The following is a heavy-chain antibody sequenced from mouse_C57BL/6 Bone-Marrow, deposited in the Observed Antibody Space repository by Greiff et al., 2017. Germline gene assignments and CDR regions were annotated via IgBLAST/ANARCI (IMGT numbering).Heavy chain of an antibody. Sequence: ESGEGLVKPGGSLKLSCAASGFTFSSYAMSWVRQTPEKRLEWVAYISSGGDYIYYADTVKGRFTISRDNARNTLYLQMSSLKSEDTAMYYCTRGPYYYGSSSWFAYWGQGTLVTVSA. CDR1: GFTFSSYA. J-gene: IGHJ3*01. V-gene: IGHV5-9-1*02. CDR2: ISSGGDYI. CDR3: TRGPYYYGSSSWFAY. D-gene: IGHD1-1*01.